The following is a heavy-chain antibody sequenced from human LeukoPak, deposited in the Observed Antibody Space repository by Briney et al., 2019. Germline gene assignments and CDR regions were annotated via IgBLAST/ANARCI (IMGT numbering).Heavy chain of an antibody. V-gene: IGHV1-18*01. CDR2: ISAYNGNT. CDR1: GYTFTSYG. CDR3: ARDLAWFGVAVFDY. J-gene: IGHJ4*02. D-gene: IGHD3-3*01. Sequence: ASVKVSCKASGYTFTSYGISWVRQAPGQGLEWMGWISAYNGNTNYAQKLQGRVTMTTDTSTSTAYMELRSLRYDDKAVYYCARDLAWFGVAVFDYWGQGTLVTVSS.